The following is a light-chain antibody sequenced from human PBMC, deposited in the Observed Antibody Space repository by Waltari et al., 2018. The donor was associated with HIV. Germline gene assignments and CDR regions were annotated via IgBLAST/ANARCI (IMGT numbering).Light chain of an antibody. CDR3: NSYTSSDTVV. J-gene: IGLJ2*01. V-gene: IGLV2-14*01. Sequence: QSALTQPASVSGSPGQSITIFCTGTNRDVGFYNLVSWYQHFPGKAPRLIIFGVRSRLSGVSSRFSGSKSGNTASLTISGLQAEDEAQYFCNSYTSSDTVVFGGGTKLTVL. CDR2: GVR. CDR1: NRDVGFYNL.